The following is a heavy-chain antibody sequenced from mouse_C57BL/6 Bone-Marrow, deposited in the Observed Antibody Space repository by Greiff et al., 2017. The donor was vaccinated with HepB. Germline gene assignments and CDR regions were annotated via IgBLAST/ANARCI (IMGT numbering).Heavy chain of an antibody. CDR1: GYTFTEYT. V-gene: IGHV1-62-2*01. D-gene: IGHD2-4*01. CDR2: FYPGSGSI. CDR3: ARHENYDYDPWFAY. J-gene: IGHJ3*01. Sequence: VKVVESGAELVKPGASVKLSCKASGYTFTEYTIHWVKQRSGQGLEWIGWFYPGSGSIKYNEKFKDKATLTADKSSSTVYMELSRLTSEDSAVYFCARHENYDYDPWFAYWGQGTLVTVSA.